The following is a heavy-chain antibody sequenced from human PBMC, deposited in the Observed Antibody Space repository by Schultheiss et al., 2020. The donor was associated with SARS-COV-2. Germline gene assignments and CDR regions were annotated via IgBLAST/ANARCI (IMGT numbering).Heavy chain of an antibody. V-gene: IGHV3-53*05. CDR3: AKGAGYCSGGSCLPGP. D-gene: IGHD2-15*01. CDR1: GFTVSSNY. CDR2: IYSGGST. Sequence: GGSLRLSCAASGFTVSSNYMSWVRQAPGKGLEWVSVIYSGGSTFYADSVKGRFTISRDNSKNTLYLQMNSLRAEDTAVYYCAKGAGYCSGGSCLPGPWGQGTLVTVSS. J-gene: IGHJ5*02.